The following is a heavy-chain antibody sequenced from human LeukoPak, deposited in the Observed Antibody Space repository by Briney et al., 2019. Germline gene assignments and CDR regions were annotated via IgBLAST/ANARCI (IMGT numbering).Heavy chain of an antibody. CDR3: VRGARRNFADFAY. CDR1: GGSSSNLY. D-gene: IGHD1-7*01. Sequence: SETLSLTCAVSGGSSSNLYWTWIRQSPGKGLEWIGEIDHGGNTNYDPSLMSRPTISVDMSKSQFSLRLSSVTAADTAVYYCVRGARRNFADFAYWGQGALVTVSP. J-gene: IGHJ4*02. CDR2: IDHGGNT. V-gene: IGHV4-34*01.